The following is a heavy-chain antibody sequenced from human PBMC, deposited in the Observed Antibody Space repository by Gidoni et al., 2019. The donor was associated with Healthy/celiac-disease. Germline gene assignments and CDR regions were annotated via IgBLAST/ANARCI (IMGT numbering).Heavy chain of an antibody. CDR2: ISSSSSYI. D-gene: IGHD4-17*01. Sequence: EVQLVESGGGLVKHGGSLRVSCAASGFTFSSYSMNWVRQAPGKGLQWVSSISSSSSYIYYADSVKGRFTISRDNAKTSLYLQMNSLRAEDTAVYYCARLWDGDYGYWGQGTLVTVSS. CDR1: GFTFSSYS. J-gene: IGHJ4*02. V-gene: IGHV3-21*01. CDR3: ARLWDGDYGY.